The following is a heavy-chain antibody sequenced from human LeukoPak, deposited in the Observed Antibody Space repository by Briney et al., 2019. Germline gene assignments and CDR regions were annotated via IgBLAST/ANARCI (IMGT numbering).Heavy chain of an antibody. J-gene: IGHJ6*04. D-gene: IGHD2-2*01. Sequence: AVKVSSKASGGTFTSYAISWVRQAPGQGLEWMGGIIPIFGTANYAQKFQGRVTITADESTSTAYMELSSLRSEDTAVYYCARGYCSSTSCYVGLDVWGKGTTVTVSS. CDR1: GGTFTSYA. CDR2: IIPIFGTA. CDR3: ARGYCSSTSCYVGLDV. V-gene: IGHV1-69*13.